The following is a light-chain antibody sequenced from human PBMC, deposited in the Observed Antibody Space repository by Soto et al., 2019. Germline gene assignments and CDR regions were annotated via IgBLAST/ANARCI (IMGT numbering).Light chain of an antibody. J-gene: IGKJ1*01. CDR3: QQYYNLPPWT. Sequence: EIVMTQSPATLSVSPGERATLSCKASQSIGTYLAWYQQKPGQAPRLLIYGASTRATGVPARFSGGGSGTEFTLTSNSLQSEDFAIYHCQQYYNLPPWTFGQGTKVEIK. CDR2: GAS. V-gene: IGKV3-15*01. CDR1: QSIGTY.